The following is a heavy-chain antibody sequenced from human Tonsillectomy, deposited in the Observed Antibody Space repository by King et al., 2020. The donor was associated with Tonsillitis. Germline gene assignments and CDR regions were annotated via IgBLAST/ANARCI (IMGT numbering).Heavy chain of an antibody. CDR1: GGTFSNFA. D-gene: IGHD5-18*01. CDR2: IITLFGTT. V-gene: IGHV1-69*01. Sequence: QLVQSGAEVRKPGSSVKVSCKASGGTFSNFAVNWVRQAPGQGLEWMGGIITLFGTTHYARKCQGRVTIIADESTSKAYMELISLRSEDTAVYYCARRFATVMVYIGDYYNVEVWGQGTTATVSS. J-gene: IGHJ6*02. CDR3: ARRFATVMVYIGDYYNVEV.